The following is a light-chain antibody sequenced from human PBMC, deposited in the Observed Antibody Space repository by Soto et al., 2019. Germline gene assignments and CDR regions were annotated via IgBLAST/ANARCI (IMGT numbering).Light chain of an antibody. CDR2: GAY. V-gene: IGKV3-20*01. Sequence: EIVLTQSPGTLSLSPGERATLSCRASQSVSSSYLAWYQQKPGQAPRILIYGAYSRATGIQDRFSGSGSGPDFTLTISRLEPEDFAVYYCKQYGSSPWTFGQGTKVDI. J-gene: IGKJ1*01. CDR1: QSVSSSY. CDR3: KQYGSSPWT.